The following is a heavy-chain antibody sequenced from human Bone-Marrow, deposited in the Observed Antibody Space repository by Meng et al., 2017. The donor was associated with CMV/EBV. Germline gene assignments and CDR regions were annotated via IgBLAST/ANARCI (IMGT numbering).Heavy chain of an antibody. Sequence: SETLSLTCAAYGGTFSGYYWSWIRQPPGKGLEWIGEINHSGGTNYNQSLKSRVTISVDTSKNQFSLKLSSVTAAYTDVYYCARVGSGYDFYFDYWGQGTLVTVSS. J-gene: IGHJ4*02. V-gene: IGHV4-34*01. CDR1: GGTFSGYY. CDR2: INHSGGT. CDR3: ARVGSGYDFYFDY. D-gene: IGHD5-12*01.